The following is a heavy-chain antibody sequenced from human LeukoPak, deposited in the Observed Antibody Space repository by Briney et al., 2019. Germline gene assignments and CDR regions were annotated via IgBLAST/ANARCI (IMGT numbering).Heavy chain of an antibody. CDR2: ITGNGGTA. CDR1: GFTFTTYA. D-gene: IGHD2-8*01. Sequence: PGGSLRLSCLASGFTFTTYAMYWVRQAPGQGLEYVSAITGNGGTAYYADSVKGRFTISRDNSENTLYLQMSSLRAEDTAVYYCVKSPPGEIVLMVYGAEWGQGTLVTVSS. CDR3: VKSPPGEIVLMVYGAE. J-gene: IGHJ4*02. V-gene: IGHV3-64D*09.